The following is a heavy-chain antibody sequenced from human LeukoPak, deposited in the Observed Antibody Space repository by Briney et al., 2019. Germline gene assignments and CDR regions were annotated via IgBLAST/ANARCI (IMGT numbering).Heavy chain of an antibody. CDR2: IYHSGNT. D-gene: IGHD6-6*01. V-gene: IGHV4-34*01. CDR3: AGTPQIAARPYYFDS. Sequence: SETLSLTCAVYGGSLSGYYWSWIRQPPGKGLEWIGEIYHSGNTNYNPSLKSRVTISVDTSKNQFSLNLSSVTAADTALYYCAGTPQIAARPYYFDSWGQGTLVTVSS. CDR1: GGSLSGYY. J-gene: IGHJ4*02.